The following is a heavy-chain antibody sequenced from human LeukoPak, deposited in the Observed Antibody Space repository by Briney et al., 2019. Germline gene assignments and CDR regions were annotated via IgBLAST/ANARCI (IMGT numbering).Heavy chain of an antibody. CDR3: AREGRDSSGYYTHDY. Sequence: GGSLRLSCAASGFTFSSYGMHWVRQAPGKGLEWVAVMWYDGSNKYYADSVKGRFTISRDNSKNTLYLQMNSLRAEDTAVYYCAREGRDSSGYYTHDYWGQGTLVTVSS. J-gene: IGHJ4*02. D-gene: IGHD3-22*01. CDR1: GFTFSSYG. V-gene: IGHV3-33*01. CDR2: MWYDGSNK.